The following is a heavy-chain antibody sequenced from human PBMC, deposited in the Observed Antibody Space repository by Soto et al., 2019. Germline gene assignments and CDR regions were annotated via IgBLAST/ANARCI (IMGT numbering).Heavy chain of an antibody. CDR1: GYTFTSYA. Sequence: ASVKVSCKASGYTFTSYAMHWVRQAPGQRLEWMGWINAGNGDTKYSQKFQGRVTITRDTSASTAYMELSSLRSEDTAVYYCARTHSGSYGDFDYWGQGTLVTVSS. CDR2: INAGNGDT. CDR3: ARTHSGSYGDFDY. J-gene: IGHJ4*02. D-gene: IGHD1-26*01. V-gene: IGHV1-3*01.